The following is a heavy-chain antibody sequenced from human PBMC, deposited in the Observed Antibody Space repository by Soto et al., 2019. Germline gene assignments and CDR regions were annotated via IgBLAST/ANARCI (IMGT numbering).Heavy chain of an antibody. Sequence: SETLSLTCAVSGGSISSGGYSWSWIRQPPGKGLEWIGYIYHSGSTYYNPSLKSRVTISVDRSKNQFSLKLSSVTAADTAVYYCARAFEVVSTNNDWPLSFDYWGQGTLVTVSS. CDR2: IYHSGST. CDR1: GGSISSGGYS. CDR3: ARAFEVVSTNNDWPLSFDY. J-gene: IGHJ4*02. V-gene: IGHV4-30-2*01. D-gene: IGHD1-1*01.